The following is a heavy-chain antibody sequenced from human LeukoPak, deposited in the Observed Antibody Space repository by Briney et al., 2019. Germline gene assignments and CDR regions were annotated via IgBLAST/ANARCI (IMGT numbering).Heavy chain of an antibody. CDR3: ARGASQRGGVDY. V-gene: IGHV4-39*07. Sequence: PSETLSLTCTVSGGSISSSSYYWGWIRQPPGKGLEWIGSIYYSGSTYYNPSLKSRVTISVDTSKNQFSLKLSSVTAADTAVYCCARGASQRGGVDYWGQGTLVTVSS. J-gene: IGHJ4*02. CDR1: GGSISSSSYY. CDR2: IYYSGST. D-gene: IGHD2-2*01.